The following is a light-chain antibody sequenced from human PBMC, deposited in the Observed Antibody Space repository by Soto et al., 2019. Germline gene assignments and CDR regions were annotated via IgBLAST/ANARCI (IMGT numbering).Light chain of an antibody. CDR2: DVS. CDR3: NSFTTSSTYV. Sequence: VLTQPASVSGSPGQSISISCTGTTSDVGRYNYVSWYQQHPGKAPKLMIYDVSYRPSWVSNRFSGSKSGITASLTISGLQAEDEADYYCNSFTTSSTYVFGTGTKVTVL. CDR1: TSDVGRYNY. V-gene: IGLV2-14*03. J-gene: IGLJ1*01.